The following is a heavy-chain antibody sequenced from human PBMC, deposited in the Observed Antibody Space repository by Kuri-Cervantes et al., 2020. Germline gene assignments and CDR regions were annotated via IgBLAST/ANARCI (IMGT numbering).Heavy chain of an antibody. V-gene: IGHV4-34*01. CDR2: INHSGST. CDR1: GGSFSGYY. CDR3: ARGLTDINQRSYYDS. Sequence: SQTLSLTCAVYGGSFSGYYWSWIRQPPGKGLEWIGEINHSGSTNYNPSLKSRVTISVDTSKNQFSLKLSSVTAADTAVYYCARGLTDINQRSYYDSWAQGTLVTDSS. J-gene: IGHJ4*02.